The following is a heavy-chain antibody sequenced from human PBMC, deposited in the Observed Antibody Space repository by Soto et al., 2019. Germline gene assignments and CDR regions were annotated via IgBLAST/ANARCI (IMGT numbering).Heavy chain of an antibody. CDR1: GYAFTGYY. D-gene: IGHD1-1*01. J-gene: IGHJ4*02. V-gene: IGHV1-2*02. Sequence: GSVKVSCKASGYAFTGYYMHLVRQAPGQGLEWIGWINPNSGGTNYAQKFQGRVTMTRDTSISTAYMELSRLRSDDTAVYYCARGPVRWNDPEFDYWGKGNLVT. CDR2: INPNSGGT. CDR3: ARGPVRWNDPEFDY.